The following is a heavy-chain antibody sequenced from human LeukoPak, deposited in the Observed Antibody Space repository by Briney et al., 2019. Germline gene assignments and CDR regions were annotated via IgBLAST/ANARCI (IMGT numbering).Heavy chain of an antibody. CDR1: GFTFSSYA. J-gene: IGHJ4*02. CDR2: ISGSGGST. Sequence: GGSLRLSCAASGFTFSSYAMSWVRQAPGKGLEWVSAISGSGGSTYYADSVKGRFTISRDNSKNTLNLQMNSLRAEDTAVYYCAKQVHLHYYYDSSGYYPFDYWGQGTLVTVSS. D-gene: IGHD3-22*01. V-gene: IGHV3-23*01. CDR3: AKQVHLHYYYDSSGYYPFDY.